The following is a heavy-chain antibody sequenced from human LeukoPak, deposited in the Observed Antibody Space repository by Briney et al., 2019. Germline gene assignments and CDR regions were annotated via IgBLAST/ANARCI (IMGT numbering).Heavy chain of an antibody. Sequence: SETLSLTCTVSGGSFSNYYWSWIRQPAGKGLEWIGRIYTSGSTNYNPSVKSRVTMSVDTSNNQFSLKLTSVTAADTAVYYCASGRTVNYYYGMDVWGKGTTVTVSS. CDR1: GGSFSNYY. CDR2: IYTSGST. J-gene: IGHJ6*04. CDR3: ASGRTVNYYYGMDV. D-gene: IGHD4-17*01. V-gene: IGHV4-4*07.